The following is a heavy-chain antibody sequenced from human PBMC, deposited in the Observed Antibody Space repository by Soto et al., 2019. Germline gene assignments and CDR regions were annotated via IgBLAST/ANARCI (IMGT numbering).Heavy chain of an antibody. D-gene: IGHD6-19*01. CDR3: ARDTVSSGCNGGDY. Sequence: QVQLVESGGGVVQPGRSLRLSCAASGFTFSSYGMHCVRQAPGKGLEWVAVIWYDGSNKYYADSVKGRFTISRDNSKNTLYLQMNSLRAEDTAVYYCARDTVSSGCNGGDYWGQGTLVTVSS. CDR1: GFTFSSYG. V-gene: IGHV3-33*01. CDR2: IWYDGSNK. J-gene: IGHJ4*02.